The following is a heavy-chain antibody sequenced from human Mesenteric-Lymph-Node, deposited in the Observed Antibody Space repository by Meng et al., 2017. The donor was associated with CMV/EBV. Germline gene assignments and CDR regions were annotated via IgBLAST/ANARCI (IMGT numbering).Heavy chain of an antibody. D-gene: IGHD3-3*01. Sequence: ASVKVSCKASGYTFTSYGISWVRQAPGQGLEWMGWINPNSGITTYAHKFQGRVTMTRDTSISTAYMELSRLRSDDTAVYYCARDRRRFLEWLLSYWGQGTLVTVSS. CDR1: GYTFTSYG. J-gene: IGHJ4*02. CDR3: ARDRRRFLEWLLSY. V-gene: IGHV1-2*02. CDR2: INPNSGIT.